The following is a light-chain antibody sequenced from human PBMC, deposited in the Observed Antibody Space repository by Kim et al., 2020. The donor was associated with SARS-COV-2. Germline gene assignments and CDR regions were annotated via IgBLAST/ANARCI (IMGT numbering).Light chain of an antibody. CDR2: AAS. V-gene: IGKV1-9*01. J-gene: IGKJ5*01. Sequence: ASEGDSVTITYRPSQGISSYLAWYQQKPRKAPKLLIYAASTLQSGVPSRFSGSGSGTEFTLAVSSLQPEDFAIYYCQQLNSYPQTFGQGTRLEIK. CDR3: QQLNSYPQT. CDR1: QGISSY.